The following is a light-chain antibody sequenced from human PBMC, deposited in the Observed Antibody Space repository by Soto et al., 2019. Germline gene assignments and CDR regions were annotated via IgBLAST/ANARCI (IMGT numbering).Light chain of an antibody. CDR3: QQDGSSPLT. Sequence: EIVLTQSPGTLSLSPGERDTLSCRARQSVSSLYLAWYQQKPGQAPRLLIYGVSSRATGIPDRFSGSGSGTDFTLTISRLEPEDFAVYYCQQDGSSPLTFGGGTKVDIK. CDR2: GVS. CDR1: QSVSSLY. V-gene: IGKV3-20*01. J-gene: IGKJ4*01.